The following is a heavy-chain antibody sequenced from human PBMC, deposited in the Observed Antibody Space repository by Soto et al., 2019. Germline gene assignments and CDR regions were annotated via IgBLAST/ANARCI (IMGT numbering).Heavy chain of an antibody. V-gene: IGHV3-53*01. CDR1: GFTVSSNY. CDR2: IYSGGST. CDR3: AKATYSGGGAFDI. J-gene: IGHJ3*02. D-gene: IGHD3-10*01. Sequence: EVQLVESGGGLIQPGGSLRLSCAASGFTVSSNYMSWVRQAPGKGLEWVSVIYSGGSTYYADSVKGRFTISRDNSKNTLYLQMNSLRAEDTAVYYCAKATYSGGGAFDIWGQGTMVTVSS.